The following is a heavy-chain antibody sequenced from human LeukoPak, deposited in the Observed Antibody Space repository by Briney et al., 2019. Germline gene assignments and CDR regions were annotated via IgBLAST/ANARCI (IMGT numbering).Heavy chain of an antibody. CDR3: AVGGVGGYSGYLPYDY. D-gene: IGHD5-12*01. V-gene: IGHV4-59*06. J-gene: IGHJ4*02. CDR2: IYYSGST. Sequence: SETLSLTCTVSGGSISSYYWSWIRQHPGKGLEWIGYIYYSGSTYYNPSLKSRVTISVDTSKNQFSLKLSSVTAADTAVYYCAVGGVGGYSGYLPYDYWGQGTLVTVSS. CDR1: GGSISSYY.